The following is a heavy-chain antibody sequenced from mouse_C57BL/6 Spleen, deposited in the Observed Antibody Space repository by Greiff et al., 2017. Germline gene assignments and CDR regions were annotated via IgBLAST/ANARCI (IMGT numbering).Heavy chain of an antibody. D-gene: IGHD2-4*01. CDR3: TREGYDYDPWFAY. V-gene: IGHV1-80*01. Sequence: VQLQQSGAELVKPGASVKISCKASGYAFSSYWMNWVKQRPGKGLEWIGQIYPGDGDTNYNGKFKGKATLTADKSSSTAYMQLSGLPSEDAAVYFGTREGYDYDPWFAYWGQGTLVTVSA. CDR1: GYAFSSYW. CDR2: IYPGDGDT. J-gene: IGHJ3*01.